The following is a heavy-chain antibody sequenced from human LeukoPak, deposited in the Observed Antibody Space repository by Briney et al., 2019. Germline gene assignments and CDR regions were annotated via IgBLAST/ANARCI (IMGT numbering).Heavy chain of an antibody. J-gene: IGHJ4*02. CDR2: ISGRGGST. V-gene: IGHV3-23*01. D-gene: IGHD4-17*01. CDR1: GFTFISYA. CDR3: AKVRQRYTVTTKGAQHY. Sequence: GGSLRLSRAASGFTFISYAMSAVRPAPRRGLEGVSAISGRGGSTYYADSLKGWFTISRDNSKNTLYLQMNSLRAEDTAVYYCAKVRQRYTVTTKGAQHYWGQGTLVTVSS.